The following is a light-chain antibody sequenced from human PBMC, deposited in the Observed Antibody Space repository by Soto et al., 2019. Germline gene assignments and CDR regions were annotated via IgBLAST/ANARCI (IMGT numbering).Light chain of an antibody. CDR2: GAS. CDR3: QQYGSSPPWT. J-gene: IGKJ1*01. V-gene: IGKV3-20*01. CDR1: QSVSSSF. Sequence: EIVLTQSPGTLSLSPGERATLSCRASQSVSSSFLAWYQQKPGQAPRLLIYGASSRATGIPDRFSGSGSGTDCTLTISRLEPEDFAVYSCQQYGSSPPWTFGQGTKGEIK.